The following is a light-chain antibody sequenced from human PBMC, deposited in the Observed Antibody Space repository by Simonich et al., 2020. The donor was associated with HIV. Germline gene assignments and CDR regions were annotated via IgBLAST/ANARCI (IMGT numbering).Light chain of an antibody. CDR1: RSVLYSSNNKNY. V-gene: IGKV4-1*01. CDR3: QQYYSTPPT. CDR2: CES. J-gene: IGKJ1*01. Sequence: DIVMTQSPDSLAVSLGERATFNCKSSRSVLYSSNNKNYLAWYQQKPGQPPKLLIYCESTREAGVPDRFSASGSGTDFTLTISSLQAEDVAIYYCQQYYSTPPTFGQGTKVEIK.